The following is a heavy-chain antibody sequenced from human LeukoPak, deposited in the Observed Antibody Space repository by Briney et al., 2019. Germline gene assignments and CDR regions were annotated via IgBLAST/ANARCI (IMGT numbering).Heavy chain of an antibody. J-gene: IGHJ3*02. CDR1: GGSISSYY. CDR3: ARDSADFWSGYFDAFDI. D-gene: IGHD3-3*01. Sequence: PSETLSLTCTVSGGSISSYYWSWIRQPAGKGLEWIGRIYTSGSTNYNPSLKSRVTMSVDTSKNQFSLKLSSVTAADTAVYYCARDSADFWSGYFDAFDIWGQGTMVTVSS. CDR2: IYTSGST. V-gene: IGHV4-4*07.